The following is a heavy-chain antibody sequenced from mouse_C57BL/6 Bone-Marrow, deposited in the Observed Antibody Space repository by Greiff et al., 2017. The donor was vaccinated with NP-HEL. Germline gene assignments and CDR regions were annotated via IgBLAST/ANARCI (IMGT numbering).Heavy chain of an antibody. CDR3: ARRGPLLPITTGSLYYYAMDY. CDR2: IDPSDSYT. CDR1: GYTFTSYW. D-gene: IGHD2-4*01. V-gene: IGHV1-59*01. Sequence: QVQLQQPGAELVRPGTSVKLSCKASGYTFTSYWMHWVKQRPGQGLEWIGVIDPSDSYTNYNQKFKGKATLTVDTSSSTAYMQLSSLTSEDSAVYYCARRGPLLPITTGSLYYYAMDYWGQGTSVTVSS. J-gene: IGHJ4*01.